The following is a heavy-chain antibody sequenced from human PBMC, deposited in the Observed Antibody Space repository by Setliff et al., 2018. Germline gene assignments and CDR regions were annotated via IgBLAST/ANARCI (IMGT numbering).Heavy chain of an antibody. Sequence: SETLSLTCTVSGGSISSYYWSWIRQPAGKGLEWIGEINHSGSTNYNPSLKSRVTISVDTSKNQFSLKLSSVTAADTAVYYCARSIDPWGQGTLVTVSS. J-gene: IGHJ5*02. V-gene: IGHV4-34*01. CDR2: INHSGST. CDR1: GGSISSYY. CDR3: ARSIDP.